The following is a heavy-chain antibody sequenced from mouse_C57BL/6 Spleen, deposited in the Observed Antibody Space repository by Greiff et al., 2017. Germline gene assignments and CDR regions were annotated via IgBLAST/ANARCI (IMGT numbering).Heavy chain of an antibody. J-gene: IGHJ4*01. D-gene: IGHD2-3*01. Sequence: VKLMESGAELVRPGASVTLSCKASGYTFTDYEMHWVKQTPVHGLEWIGAIDPETGGTAYNQKFKGKAILTADKSSSTAYMELRRLTSEDSAVYYCKRSDDGYRHYYAMDYWGQGTSVTVSS. CDR2: IDPETGGT. CDR3: KRSDDGYRHYYAMDY. CDR1: GYTFTDYE. V-gene: IGHV1-15*01.